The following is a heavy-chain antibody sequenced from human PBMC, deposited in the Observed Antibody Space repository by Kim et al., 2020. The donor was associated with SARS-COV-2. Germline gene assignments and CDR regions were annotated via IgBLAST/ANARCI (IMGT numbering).Heavy chain of an antibody. V-gene: IGHV1-24*01. D-gene: IGHD1-26*01. CDR1: GYTLTELS. J-gene: IGHJ6*03. CDR2: FDPEDGET. CDR3: ATVRSSGSYDYYYYYMDV. Sequence: ASVKVSCKVSGYTLTELSMHWARQAPGKGLEWMGGFDPEDGETIYAQKFQGTVTMTEDTSTDTAYMELSSLRSEDTAVYYCATVRSSGSYDYYYYYMDVWGEGTAVTVAS.